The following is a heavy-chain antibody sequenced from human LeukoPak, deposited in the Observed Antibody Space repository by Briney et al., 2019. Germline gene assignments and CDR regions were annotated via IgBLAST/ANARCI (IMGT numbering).Heavy chain of an antibody. CDR3: ARGLGMATSDY. CDR2: IYYSGST. Sequence: PSETLSLTCTVSGGSISSYYWSWIRQPPGKGLEWIGYIYYSGSTNYNPSLKSRVTISVATTKNQLSLKLSSVTAADTAVYYCARGLGMATSDYWGQGTLVTVSS. J-gene: IGHJ4*02. D-gene: IGHD5-24*01. V-gene: IGHV4-59*01. CDR1: GGSISSYY.